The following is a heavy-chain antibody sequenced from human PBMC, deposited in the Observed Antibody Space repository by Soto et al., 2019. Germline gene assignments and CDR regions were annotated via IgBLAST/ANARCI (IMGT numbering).Heavy chain of an antibody. J-gene: IGHJ4*02. V-gene: IGHV3-15*01. CDR1: GFTFSNAW. D-gene: IGHD2-2*02. Sequence: GGSLRLSCAASGFTFSNAWMSWVRQAPGKGLEWVGRIKSKTDGGTTDYAAPVKGRFTISRDDSKNTLYLQMNSLKTEDTAVYYCTTDRDIVVVPAAIVDYWGQGTLVTVSS. CDR3: TTDRDIVVVPAAIVDY. CDR2: IKSKTDGGTT.